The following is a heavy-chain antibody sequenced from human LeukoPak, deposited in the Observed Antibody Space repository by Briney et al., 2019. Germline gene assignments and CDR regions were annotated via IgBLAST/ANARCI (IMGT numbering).Heavy chain of an antibody. CDR1: GFTFSSYS. D-gene: IGHD6-25*01. CDR3: AKGSVGNADFAS. J-gene: IGHJ4*02. V-gene: IGHV3-23*01. CDR2: IIVSGTT. Sequence: GGSLRLSCAASGFTFSSYSMNWVRQAPGKGLEWVSSIIVSGTTYYADSVKGRFTISRDSFRGTLFLQMDSLRVEGTAVYFCAKGSVGNADFASWGQGALVTVSS.